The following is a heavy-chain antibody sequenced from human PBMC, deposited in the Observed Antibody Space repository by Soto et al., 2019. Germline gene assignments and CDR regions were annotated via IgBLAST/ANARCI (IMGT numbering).Heavy chain of an antibody. V-gene: IGHV3-30*18. CDR1: GFTFSNYG. J-gene: IGHJ4*02. D-gene: IGHD1-7*01. CDR2: ISYDGNTK. CDR3: AKGEFNWNYVIDY. Sequence: VHLVESGGGVVQTGRSLRLSCAASGFTFSNYGIHWVRQAPGKGLEWVAVISYDGNTKFYADSVEGRFAISRDNSKNTLFLQMSSLRAEDTAVYYCAKGEFNWNYVIDYWGQGTLVTVSS.